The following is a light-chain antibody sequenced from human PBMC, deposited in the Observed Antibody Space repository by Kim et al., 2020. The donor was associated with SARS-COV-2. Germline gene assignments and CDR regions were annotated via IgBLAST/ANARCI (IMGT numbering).Light chain of an antibody. CDR1: QSISSW. V-gene: IGKV1-5*01. CDR2: DAS. CDR3: QQYNSYSGGT. J-gene: IGKJ2*02. Sequence: ATVEDRGTITCRARQSISSWLAWYQQKPGKAPKSLIYDASSLESGVPPRFSGSRSGTEFTLTISSLQPDDFATYYCQQYNSYSGGTFGQGTKLEI.